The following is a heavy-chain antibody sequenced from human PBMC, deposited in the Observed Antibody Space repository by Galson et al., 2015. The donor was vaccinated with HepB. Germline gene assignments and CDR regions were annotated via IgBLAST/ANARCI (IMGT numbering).Heavy chain of an antibody. CDR2: IDTGAIGT. Sequence: SLRLSCAASGLTFSDFSMNWVRQAPGKGLEWVSTIDTGAIGTYYASSVKGRFTISRDDSKKTLYLQMSGLRAEDTAMYFCAKSDYGGSSRASFVPWGQGTLVTVSS. V-gene: IGHV3-23*05. D-gene: IGHD2-21*01. J-gene: IGHJ5*02. CDR3: AKSDYGGSSRASFVP. CDR1: GLTFSDFS.